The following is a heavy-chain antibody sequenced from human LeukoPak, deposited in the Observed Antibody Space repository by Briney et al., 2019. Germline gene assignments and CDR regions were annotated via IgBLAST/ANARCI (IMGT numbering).Heavy chain of an antibody. D-gene: IGHD2-2*01. J-gene: IGHJ3*02. CDR2: IYHSGST. CDR3: ARSRSPSSDAFDI. Sequence: SETLSLTCAVSGGSISSGGYSWSWIRQPPGKGLEWIGYIYHSGSTYYNPSLKSRVTISVDRSKNQFPLKLSSVTAADTAVYYCARSRSPSSDAFDIWGQGTMVTVSS. V-gene: IGHV4-30-2*01. CDR1: GGSISSGGYS.